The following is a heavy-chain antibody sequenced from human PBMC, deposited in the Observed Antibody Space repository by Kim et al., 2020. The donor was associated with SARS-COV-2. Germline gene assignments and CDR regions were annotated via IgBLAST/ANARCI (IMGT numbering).Heavy chain of an antibody. CDR1: GGSISSSSYY. Sequence: SETLSLTCTVSGGSISSSSYYWGWIRQPPGKGLEWIGSIYYSGSTYYNPSLKSRVTISVDTSKNQFSLKLSSVTAADTAVYYCARHEGQYGWSYCSSTSCFYYYGMDVWGQGTTVTVSS. D-gene: IGHD2-2*01. J-gene: IGHJ6*02. CDR2: IYYSGST. V-gene: IGHV4-39*01. CDR3: ARHEGQYGWSYCSSTSCFYYYGMDV.